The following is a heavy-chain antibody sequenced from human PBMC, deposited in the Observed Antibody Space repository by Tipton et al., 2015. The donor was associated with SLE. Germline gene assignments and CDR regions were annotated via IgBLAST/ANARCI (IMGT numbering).Heavy chain of an antibody. V-gene: IGHV3-7*01. CDR1: GFTFSSYW. CDR2: IKQDGSEK. CDR3: ARLGVGTTRYYYYYGMDV. J-gene: IGHJ6*02. Sequence: SLRLSCAASGFTFSSYWMSWVRQAPGKGLEWVANIKQDGSEKYYVDSVKGRFTISRDNAKNSLYLQMNSLRAEDTAVYYCARLGVGTTRYYYYYGMDVWGQGTTVTVSS. D-gene: IGHD1-1*01.